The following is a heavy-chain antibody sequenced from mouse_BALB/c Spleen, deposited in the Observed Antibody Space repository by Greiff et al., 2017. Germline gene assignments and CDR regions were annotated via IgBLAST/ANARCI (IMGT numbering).Heavy chain of an antibody. CDR3: TREETPHGYYVGFAY. V-gene: IGHV1S22*01. J-gene: IGHJ3*01. CDR1: GYTFTSYW. Sequence: LKQPGSELVRPGASVKLSCKASGYTFTSYWMHWVKQRPGQGLEWIGNIYPGSGSTNYDEKFKSKATLTVDTSSSTAYMQLSSLTSEDSAVYYCTREETPHGYYVGFAYWGQGTLVTVSA. D-gene: IGHD2-3*01. CDR2: IYPGSGST.